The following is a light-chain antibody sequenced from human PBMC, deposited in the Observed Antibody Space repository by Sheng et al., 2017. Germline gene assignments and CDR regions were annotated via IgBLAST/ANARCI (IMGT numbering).Light chain of an antibody. Sequence: DIQLTQSPSSVSASVGDRVAITCRASHDIGTWLSWYQQKPGKAPKLLIYTASKSQTGVPSRFSGSGSVTDFTLTIHGLQPEDFATYYCQQANSFPRTFGQ. CDR3: QQANSFPRT. CDR1: HDIGTW. J-gene: IGKJ1*01. CDR2: TAS. V-gene: IGKV1-12*01.